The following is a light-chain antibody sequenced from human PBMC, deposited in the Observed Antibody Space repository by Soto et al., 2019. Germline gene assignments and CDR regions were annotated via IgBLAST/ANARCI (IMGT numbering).Light chain of an antibody. V-gene: IGKV3-15*01. CDR2: GAS. Sequence: EIVMTQSPATLSVSPGERATLSCRASQSVSSNLAWYQQKPGQDPRLLIYGASTRATGIPARFSGSGSGTEFTLTISSLQSEDFAVYYCQQYNNPFTFGPGTKVDIK. J-gene: IGKJ3*01. CDR1: QSVSSN. CDR3: QQYNNPFT.